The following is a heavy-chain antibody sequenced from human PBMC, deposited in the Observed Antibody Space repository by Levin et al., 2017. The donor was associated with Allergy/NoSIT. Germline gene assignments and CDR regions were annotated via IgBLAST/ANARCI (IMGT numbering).Heavy chain of an antibody. CDR2: ISAYNGNT. CDR1: GYTFTSYG. V-gene: IGHV1-18*01. D-gene: IGHD1-1*01. J-gene: IGHJ6*02. Sequence: ASVKVSCKASGYTFTSYGISWVRQAPGQGLEWMGWISAYNGNTNYAQKLQGRVTMTTDTSTSTAYMELRSLRSDDTAVYYCARYSGNWNDGFPLYYYYYYGMDGWGQGTTVTVSS. CDR3: ARYSGNWNDGFPLYYYYYYGMDG.